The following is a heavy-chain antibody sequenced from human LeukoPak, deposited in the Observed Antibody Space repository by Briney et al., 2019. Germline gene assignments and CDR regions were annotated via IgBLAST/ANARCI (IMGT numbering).Heavy chain of an antibody. J-gene: IGHJ5*02. V-gene: IGHV5-51*01. CDR1: GYSFTNYW. CDR2: IYPGDSDT. CDR3: ARREGGGFYYDA. Sequence: GESLKISCKGSGYSFTNYWSAWVRQMPGKGLEWMGIIYPGDSDTKYSPSFQGQVTISADKSRNTAYLQWSSLKASDTAMYYCARREGGGFYYDAWGQGTLVTVSS. D-gene: IGHD3-10*01.